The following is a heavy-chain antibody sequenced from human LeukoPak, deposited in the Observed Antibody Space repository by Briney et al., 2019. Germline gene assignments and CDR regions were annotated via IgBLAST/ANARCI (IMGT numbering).Heavy chain of an antibody. D-gene: IGHD2-15*01. Sequence: GGSLRLSCAASGFTFSSYAMSWVRQAPGTGLEWVSVISGSGGSTYYADSVKGRFTISRDNSKTTLYLQMNSLRAEDTAVYYCSTYCSGGSCYPWGQGTLVTVSS. CDR3: STYCSGGSCYP. V-gene: IGHV3-23*01. CDR2: ISGSGGST. J-gene: IGHJ5*02. CDR1: GFTFSSYA.